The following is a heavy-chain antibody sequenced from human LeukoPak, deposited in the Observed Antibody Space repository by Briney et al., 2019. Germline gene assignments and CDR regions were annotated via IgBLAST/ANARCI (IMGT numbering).Heavy chain of an antibody. J-gene: IGHJ4*02. D-gene: IGHD6-19*01. CDR3: ARVKLAVAGSFDY. CDR1: GFTFSSYS. Sequence: PGGSLRLSCAASGFTFSSYSMNWVRQAPGKGLEWVSFISSSSSYIYYADSVKGRFTISRDNAKNSLYLQMNSLRAEDTAVYYCARVKLAVAGSFDYWGQGTLVTVSS. V-gene: IGHV3-21*01. CDR2: ISSSSSYI.